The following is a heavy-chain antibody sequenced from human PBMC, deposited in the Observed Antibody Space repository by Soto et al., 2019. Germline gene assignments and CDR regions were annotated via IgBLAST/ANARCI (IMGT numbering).Heavy chain of an antibody. J-gene: IGHJ4*02. V-gene: IGHV3-11*01. D-gene: IGHD1-1*01. CDR3: ARDRNAAGSDY. Sequence: GGSLRLSCAASGFTFSDFYMSWIRQAPGKGLEWNSYISSGSTNIFYADSVKGRYTVSRDNAKNSVYLQMDSLRAEDTAVYYCARDRNAAGSDYWGQGTLVAVSS. CDR1: GFTFSDFY. CDR2: ISSGSTNI.